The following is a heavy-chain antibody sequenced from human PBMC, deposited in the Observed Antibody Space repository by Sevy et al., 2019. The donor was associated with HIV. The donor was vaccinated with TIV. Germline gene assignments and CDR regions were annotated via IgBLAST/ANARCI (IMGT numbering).Heavy chain of an antibody. J-gene: IGHJ5*02. CDR3: ATVGLGYYSGSSYYQEDWFDP. V-gene: IGHV1-24*01. CDR2: LDPGNGEI. D-gene: IGHD2-15*01. CDR1: GYSLSKLS. Sequence: ASVKVSCKVFGYSLSKLSMHWVRQAPGKGLEWMGSLDPGNGEITYSQTLQGRVTMTEDTSTDTAYMELSGLTSEDTATYYCATVGLGYYSGSSYYQEDWFDPWGQGTLVTVST.